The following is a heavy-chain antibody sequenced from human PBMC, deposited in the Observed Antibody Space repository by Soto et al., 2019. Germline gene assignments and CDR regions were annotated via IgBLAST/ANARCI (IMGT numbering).Heavy chain of an antibody. V-gene: IGHV1-2*02. Sequence: ASVKVSCKTSGYSFTGYSVHWLRQSPGHGPEWMGWINPKSGGTKYAQKFQGRVTMTRDTSISTVFMELSRVTSDDTAVYYCAREVWSRGNFITGKRFDYWGQGRLVAVAS. D-gene: IGHD1-20*01. CDR2: INPKSGGT. J-gene: IGHJ4*02. CDR1: GYSFTGYS. CDR3: AREVWSRGNFITGKRFDY.